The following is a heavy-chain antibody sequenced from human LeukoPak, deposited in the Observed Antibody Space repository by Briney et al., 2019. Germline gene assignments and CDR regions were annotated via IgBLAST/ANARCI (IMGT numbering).Heavy chain of an antibody. J-gene: IGHJ3*02. D-gene: IGHD2-15*01. CDR1: GGSISSTNW. CDR3: ARKADCRGGSCPTGAFDI. Sequence: SGTLSLTCAVSGGSISSTNWWSWVRQPPGEGLEWIGEIYHSESTNYKPSLKSRVTISIDKSKNQFSLKLSSVTAADTAVYYCARKADCRGGSCPTGAFDIWGQGTMVTVSS. CDR2: IYHSEST. V-gene: IGHV4-4*02.